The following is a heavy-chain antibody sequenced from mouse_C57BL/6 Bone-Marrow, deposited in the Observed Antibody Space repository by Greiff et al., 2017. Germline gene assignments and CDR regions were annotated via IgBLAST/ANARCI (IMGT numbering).Heavy chain of an antibody. V-gene: IGHV1-18*01. CDR1: GYTFTDYN. CDR2: INPNNGGT. D-gene: IGHD1-1*01. Sequence: EVQLQQSGPELVKPGASVKLPCKASGYTFTDYNMDWVKQSHGKSLEWIGDINPNNGGTIYNQKFKGKATLTVDKSSSTAYMELRSLTSEDTAVYYGARMGYYGSSSWFAYWGQGTLVTVSA. CDR3: ARMGYYGSSSWFAY. J-gene: IGHJ3*01.